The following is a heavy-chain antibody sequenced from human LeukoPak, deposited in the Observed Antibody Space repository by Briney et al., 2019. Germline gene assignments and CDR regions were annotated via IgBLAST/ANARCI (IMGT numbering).Heavy chain of an antibody. CDR1: GLSVSSNY. J-gene: IGHJ4*02. V-gene: IGHV3-53*01. Sequence: GGSLRLSCAASGLSVSSNYMNWVRQDPGKGLEWVSVIYSGGTTYYADSVKGRFTISRDSSKNTLHLQMNRLRADDTAVYYCARQIGAAVRYFDHWGQGTLVTVSS. CDR2: IYSGGTT. CDR3: ARQIGAAVRYFDH. D-gene: IGHD6-13*01.